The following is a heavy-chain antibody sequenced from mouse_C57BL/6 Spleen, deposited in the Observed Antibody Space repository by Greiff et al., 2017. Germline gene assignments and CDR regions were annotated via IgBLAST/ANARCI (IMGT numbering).Heavy chain of an antibody. D-gene: IGHD2-3*01. CDR1: GYTFTSYG. V-gene: IGHV1-81*01. CDR2: IYPRSGNT. J-gene: IGHJ2*01. Sequence: QVQLQQSGAELARPGASVKLSCKASGYTFTSYGISWVKQRTGQGLEWIGEIYPRSGNTYYNEKFKGKATLTADKSSSTAYMELRSLTSEDSAVYFCERREEWLLDFDYWGQGTTLTVSS. CDR3: ERREEWLLDFDY.